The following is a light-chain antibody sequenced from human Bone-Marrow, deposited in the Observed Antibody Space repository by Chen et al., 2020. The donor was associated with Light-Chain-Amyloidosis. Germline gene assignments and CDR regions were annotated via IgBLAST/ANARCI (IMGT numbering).Light chain of an antibody. CDR1: SSDGGGDNH. CDR3: SSYTITNTLV. Sequence: QSALTQPASVSGSPGQSITISCTVTSSDGGGDNHVSWYQQHPDKATKLMIYEVTNRPSWVPDRFSGSKSDNTASLTISGLQTEDEADYFCSSYTITNTLVFGSGTRVTVL. CDR2: EVT. J-gene: IGLJ1*01. V-gene: IGLV2-14*01.